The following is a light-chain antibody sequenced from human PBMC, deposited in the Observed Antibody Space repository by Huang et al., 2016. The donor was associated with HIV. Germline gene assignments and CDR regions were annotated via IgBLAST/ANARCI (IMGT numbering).Light chain of an antibody. CDR2: WAS. CDR3: QQYYSTPNT. J-gene: IGKJ2*01. Sequence: DIVMTQSPDSVPVSLGERATINCKSSQSVFYSSNNKNYLAWYQHKSGRPPKLLIYWASPRETGVPDRFNGSGSGTDFTLTISSLQAEDVAVYYCQQYYSTPNTFGQGTRLDIK. V-gene: IGKV4-1*01. CDR1: QSVFYSSNNKNY.